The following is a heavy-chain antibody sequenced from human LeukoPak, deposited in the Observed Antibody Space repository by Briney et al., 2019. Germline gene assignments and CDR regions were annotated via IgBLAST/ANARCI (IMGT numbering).Heavy chain of an antibody. J-gene: IGHJ2*01. CDR1: GLIFSNYW. CDR2: IRQDGSDI. CDR3: ARALRSRCLFDL. D-gene: IGHD5/OR15-5a*01. V-gene: IGHV3-7*01. Sequence: GGSLRLSCTASGLIFSNYWMSWVRQAPGKGLEWMAYIRQDGSDIKYVDSVEGRFTISRDNAKSSLYLQMNSLRAEDTAVYYCARALRSRCLFDLWGRGTLVTVSS.